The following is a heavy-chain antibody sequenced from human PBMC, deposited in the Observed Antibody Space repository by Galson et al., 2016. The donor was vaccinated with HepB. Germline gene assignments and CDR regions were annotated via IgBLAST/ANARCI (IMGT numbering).Heavy chain of an antibody. Sequence: TLSLTCTVSGGSISSGGYYWSWIRQPAGKGLEWIWRISTSGSTNYNPSLKSRVTMSLDTSKNQFSLKLSSVPAADTAVYYCARDAHSSTWYRPFDYWGQGTLVTVSS. J-gene: IGHJ4*02. D-gene: IGHD6-13*01. V-gene: IGHV4-61*02. CDR3: ARDAHSSTWYRPFDY. CDR2: ISTSGST. CDR1: GGSISSGGYY.